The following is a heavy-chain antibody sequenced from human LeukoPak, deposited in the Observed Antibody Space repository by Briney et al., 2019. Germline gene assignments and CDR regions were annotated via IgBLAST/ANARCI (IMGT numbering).Heavy chain of an antibody. CDR2: TYYRSKWYN. D-gene: IGHD2-2*02. V-gene: IGHV6-1*01. J-gene: IGHJ6*02. Sequence: QTLSLTCAISGDSVSSNSAAWNWIRQSPSRGLEWLGRTYYRSKWYNDYAVSVKSRITINPDTSKNQFSLQLNSVTPEDTAVYYCARAIRYCSSTSCYTRRDYYYGMDVWGQGTTVTVSS. CDR3: ARAIRYCSSTSCYTRRDYYYGMDV. CDR1: GDSVSSNSAA.